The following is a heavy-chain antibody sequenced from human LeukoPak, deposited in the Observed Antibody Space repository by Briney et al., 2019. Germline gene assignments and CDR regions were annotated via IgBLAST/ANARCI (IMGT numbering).Heavy chain of an antibody. Sequence: GSLRLSCAASGFTFSSYAMNWVRQPPGKGLEWIGEINHSGSTNYNPSLKSRVTISVDTSKNQFSLKLSSVTAADTAVYYCARGDRRDGYNSPRFGQREYYCHYWGQGTLLSLSS. CDR3: ARGDRRDGYNSPRFGQREYYCHY. D-gene: IGHD5-24*01. V-gene: IGHV4-34*01. CDR1: GFTFSSYA. J-gene: IGHJ4*02. CDR2: INHSGST.